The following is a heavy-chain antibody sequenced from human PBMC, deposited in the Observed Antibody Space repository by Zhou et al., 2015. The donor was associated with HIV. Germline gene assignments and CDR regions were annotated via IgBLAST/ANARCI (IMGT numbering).Heavy chain of an antibody. D-gene: IGHD1-26*01. CDR1: GFTFDRYA. V-gene: IGHV3-30*03. J-gene: IGHJ5*02. Sequence: QVQLVESGGGVVQPGRSLRLSCAASGFTFDRYAIHWVRQAPGKGLEWVAQTSYDGTYRHYADSVKGRFTISRDNAKNSLYLQMNSLRAEDTAVYYCARDGGGSYPNWFDPGAREPWSPSPQ. CDR3: ARDGGGSYPNWFDP. CDR2: TSYDGTYR.